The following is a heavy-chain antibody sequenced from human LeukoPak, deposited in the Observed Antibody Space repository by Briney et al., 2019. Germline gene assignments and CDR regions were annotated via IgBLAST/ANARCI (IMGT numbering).Heavy chain of an antibody. CDR3: ARGSMGI. V-gene: IGHV3-7*01. CDR2: IKQDGSEK. D-gene: IGHD7-27*01. Sequence: GGSLRLSCAASGFTFSSYAMSWVRQAPGKGLEWVANIKQDGSEKYYVDSVKGRFTISRDNAKNSLYLQMSSLRAEDTAVYYCARGSMGIWGQGTLVTVSS. J-gene: IGHJ4*02. CDR1: GFTFSSYA.